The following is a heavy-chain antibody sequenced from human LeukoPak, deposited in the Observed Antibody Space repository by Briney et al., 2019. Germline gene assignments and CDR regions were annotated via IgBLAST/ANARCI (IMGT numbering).Heavy chain of an antibody. CDR2: IGRSGSTI. V-gene: IGHV3-48*03. Sequence: PGGSLRLSCAASGFSFSSYEMNWVRQAPGKGLEWVSYIGRSGSTIYYADSVKGRFTISRDNAKNSLHLQMNSLRVEDTAVYYCARPEGLQLPLEPFDIWGQGTMVTVSS. CDR1: GFSFSSYE. D-gene: IGHD2-2*01. J-gene: IGHJ3*02. CDR3: ARPEGLQLPLEPFDI.